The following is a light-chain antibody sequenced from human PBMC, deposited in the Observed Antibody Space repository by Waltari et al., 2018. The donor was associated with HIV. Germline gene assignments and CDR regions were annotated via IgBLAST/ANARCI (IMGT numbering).Light chain of an antibody. V-gene: IGLV1-40*01. CDR3: QSYDNSLSGSGV. CDR1: SSNIGAGYD. Sequence: QSVLTQPPSVSGAPGQRVTISCTGSSSNIGAGYDVQWYQQLPGTAPKLLIYGNNNRPSGLPDRFSGSKSGTSASLAITVLQAEDDADYYCQSYDNSLSGSGVFGGGTKLTVL. CDR2: GNN. J-gene: IGLJ2*01.